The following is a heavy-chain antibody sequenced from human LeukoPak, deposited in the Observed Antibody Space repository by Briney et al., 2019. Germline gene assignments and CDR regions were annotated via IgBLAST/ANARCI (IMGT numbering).Heavy chain of an antibody. D-gene: IGHD7-27*01. CDR2: MSPNSGDT. J-gene: IGHJ4*02. CDR1: GYTFTSYD. CDR3: VRGPPNWGFDF. V-gene: IGHV1-8*01. Sequence: GASVKVSCKASGYTFTSYDINWVRHATGQGLEWMGWMSPNSGDTGYAQKFQGRVTMTRDTSISTASMELTSLKSEDTAVYYCVRGPPNWGFDFWGQGALVTVSS.